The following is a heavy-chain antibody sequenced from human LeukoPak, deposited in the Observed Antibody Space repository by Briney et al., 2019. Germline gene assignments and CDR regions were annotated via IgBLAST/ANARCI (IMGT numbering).Heavy chain of an antibody. CDR1: GGTFSSYA. D-gene: IGHD1-26*01. CDR2: IIPIFGTA. J-gene: IGHJ6*03. CDR3: ARGVIVGATPYYYYMDV. Sequence: SVKVSCKASGGTFSSYAISWVRQAPGQGLEWMGRIIPIFGTANYAQKFQGRVTITTDESTSTAYMELSSLRSEDTAVYYCARGVIVGATPYYYYMDVWGKGTTVTVSS. V-gene: IGHV1-69*05.